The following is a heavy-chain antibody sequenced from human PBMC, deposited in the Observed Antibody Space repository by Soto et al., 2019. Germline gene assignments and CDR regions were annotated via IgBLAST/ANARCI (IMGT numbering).Heavy chain of an antibody. Sequence: SETLSLTCTVSGGSISSYYWSWIRQPAGKVLEWIGRIYTSGSTNYNPSLKSRVTMSVDTSKNQFSLKLSSVTAADTAVYYCARGFGELLSYRWFDPWGQGTLVTAPQ. V-gene: IGHV4-4*07. CDR2: IYTSGST. CDR3: ARGFGELLSYRWFDP. D-gene: IGHD3-10*01. J-gene: IGHJ5*02. CDR1: GGSISSYY.